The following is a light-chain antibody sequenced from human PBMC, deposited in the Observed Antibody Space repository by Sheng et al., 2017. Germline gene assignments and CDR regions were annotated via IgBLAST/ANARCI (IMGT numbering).Light chain of an antibody. V-gene: IGLV3-21*02. CDR3: QVWDTYSEQQV. CDR2: DDS. Sequence: SYVLTQPPSVSVAPGQPATITCGGNKIGSKSVHWYQQKAGQAPVLVVYDDSDRPSGIPERFSGSNSGNTVTLTISGVEAGDEADYYCQVWDTYSEQQVFGGGTKLTVL. J-gene: IGLJ3*02. CDR1: KIGSKS.